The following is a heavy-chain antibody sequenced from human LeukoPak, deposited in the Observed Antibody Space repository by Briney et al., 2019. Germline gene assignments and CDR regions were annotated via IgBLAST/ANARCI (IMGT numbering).Heavy chain of an antibody. Sequence: SETLSLTCTVSGGSISSYYWSWIRQPAGKGLEWIGRINTSGSTNYNPSLKSRVTMSVDTSKNQFSLKLSSVSAADTAVYYCAREVREWYYYGSGSPFDPWGQGTLVTVSS. CDR3: AREVREWYYYGSGSPFDP. CDR1: GGSISSYY. D-gene: IGHD3-10*01. J-gene: IGHJ5*02. CDR2: INTSGST. V-gene: IGHV4-4*07.